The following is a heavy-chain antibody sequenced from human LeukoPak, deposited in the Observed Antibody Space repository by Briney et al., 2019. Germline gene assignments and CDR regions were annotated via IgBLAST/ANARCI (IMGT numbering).Heavy chain of an antibody. Sequence: ASVKVSCKASGYTFTSYGISWVRQAPGQGLEWMGWISAYNGNTNYAQKLQGRVTMTTDTSTSTAYMELRSLRSDDTAVYYCARRGKPAAIRWNYCYYGIDVWGQGTTVTVSS. D-gene: IGHD2-2*02. J-gene: IGHJ6*02. CDR1: GYTFTSYG. CDR2: ISAYNGNT. V-gene: IGHV1-18*01. CDR3: ARRGKPAAIRWNYCYYGIDV.